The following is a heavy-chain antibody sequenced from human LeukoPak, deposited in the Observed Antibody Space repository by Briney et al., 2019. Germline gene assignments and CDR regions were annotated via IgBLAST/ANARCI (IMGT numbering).Heavy chain of an antibody. Sequence: ASVKVSCKASGYTFTGYYIHWVRQAPGQGLEWMGWINPNSGGTNYAQKFQGRVTMTRDTSISTAYMELSRLRSDDTAVYYCARGGWLVQREPSPLYDYWGQGTLVTVSS. CDR2: INPNSGGT. V-gene: IGHV1-2*02. CDR1: GYTFTGYY. CDR3: ARGGWLVQREPSPLYDY. J-gene: IGHJ4*02. D-gene: IGHD6-19*01.